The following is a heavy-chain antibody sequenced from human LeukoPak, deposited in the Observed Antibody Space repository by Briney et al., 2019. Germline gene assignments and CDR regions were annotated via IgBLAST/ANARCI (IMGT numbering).Heavy chain of an antibody. CDR1: GFTFSNYW. D-gene: IGHD1-14*01. J-gene: IGHJ6*04. Sequence: GGSLRLSCAASGFTFSNYWMSWVRQAPGKGLEWVANIKQDGSEKYYVDSVKGRFTISRDNAKNTLSLQMNSLRAEDTAVYYCARGRVRNDLDVWGKGTTVTVSS. CDR2: IKQDGSEK. V-gene: IGHV3-7*01. CDR3: ARGRVRNDLDV.